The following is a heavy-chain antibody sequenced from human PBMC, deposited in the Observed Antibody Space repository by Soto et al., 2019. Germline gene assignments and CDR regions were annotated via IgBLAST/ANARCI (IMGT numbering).Heavy chain of an antibody. CDR2: ITSSGRTT. CDR3: ARDLGLVLEYRTSPLYHYGMDV. Sequence: QLHLVESGGGLVKPGGSLRLSCAASGFTFSDYYMNWIRQAPGKGLEWVSEITSSGRTTYYADSVKGRFTISRDNDKKSLYLQMNSLRAEETAVYYLARDLGLVLEYRTSPLYHYGMDVGGRGTTVTVSS. J-gene: IGHJ6*02. V-gene: IGHV3-11*01. D-gene: IGHD2-2*01. CDR1: GFTFSDYY.